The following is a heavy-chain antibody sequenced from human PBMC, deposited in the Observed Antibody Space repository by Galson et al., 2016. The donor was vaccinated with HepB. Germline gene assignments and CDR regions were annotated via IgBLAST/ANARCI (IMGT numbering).Heavy chain of an antibody. Sequence: SLRLSCAASGFIFSTYGMLWVRQAPGKGLEWVAGISYDETKKYYADSVKGRFIISRDNSKNTLYLQMKSLRPEDTAIYYCVKGGGKMEWLLDYYLDVWCKGTTVIVSS. CDR2: ISYDETKK. CDR3: VKGGGKMEWLLDYYLDV. V-gene: IGHV3-30*18. D-gene: IGHD3-3*01. CDR1: GFIFSTYG. J-gene: IGHJ6*03.